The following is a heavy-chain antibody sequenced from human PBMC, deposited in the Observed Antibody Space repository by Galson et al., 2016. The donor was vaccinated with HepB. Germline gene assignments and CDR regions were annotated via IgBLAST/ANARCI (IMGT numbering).Heavy chain of an antibody. J-gene: IGHJ4*02. CDR2: IYYSGST. CDR3: ARGVDWNYELDN. V-gene: IGHV4-59*01. Sequence: ETLSLTCTVSGGSISSYYWNWIRQSPGKGLEWIGYIYYSGSTNYNPSLKSRVTISVDTSKNQFSLKLSSVTAADTAVDYCARGVDWNYELDNWGQGILVTVSA. D-gene: IGHD1-7*01. CDR1: GGSISSYY.